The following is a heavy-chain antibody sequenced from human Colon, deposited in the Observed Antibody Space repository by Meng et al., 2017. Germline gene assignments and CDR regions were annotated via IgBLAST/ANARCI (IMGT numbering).Heavy chain of an antibody. CDR2: IDHRGSA. J-gene: IGHJ4*02. CDR1: GASVSVNSY. CDR3: ARHGGYYQDF. Sequence: QVRLQEAGPGLVKPSETLSLACSVSGASVSVNSYWSWVRQPPGRGLEWIGQIDHRGSAYYRPSLNSRVTMSLDKSRNQFSLRLTSVTAADTAVYYCARHGGYYQDFWGQGTLVTVSS. D-gene: IGHD4-17*01. V-gene: IGHV4-4*02.